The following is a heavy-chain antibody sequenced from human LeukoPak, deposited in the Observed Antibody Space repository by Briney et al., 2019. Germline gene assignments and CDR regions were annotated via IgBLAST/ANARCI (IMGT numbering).Heavy chain of an antibody. CDR1: GYTFTSYG. D-gene: IGHD3-10*01. CDR3: ARDFRLTVRGVILDY. V-gene: IGHV1-18*01. CDR2: ISAYNGNT. J-gene: IGHJ4*02. Sequence: GASVKVSCKASGYTFTSYGISWVRQAPGQGLEWMGCISAYNGNTNYAQKLQGRVTMTTDTSTSTAYMELRSLRSDDTAVYYCARDFRLTVRGVILDYWGQGTLVTVSS.